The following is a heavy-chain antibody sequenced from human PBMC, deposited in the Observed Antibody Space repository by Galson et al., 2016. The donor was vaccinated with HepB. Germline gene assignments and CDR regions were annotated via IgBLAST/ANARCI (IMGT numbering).Heavy chain of an antibody. CDR3: ARGQTSFYYYYALDV. CDR1: GFSISIYS. Sequence: SLRLSCAASGFSISIYSMNWVRQAPGKGLEWVSRINGDGSSTTYADSVRGRFIISRDNAKNTLYLQMNSLSSEDTAVYYCARGQTSFYYYYALDVWGQGTTVTVSS. CDR2: INGDGSST. V-gene: IGHV3-74*01. J-gene: IGHJ6*02.